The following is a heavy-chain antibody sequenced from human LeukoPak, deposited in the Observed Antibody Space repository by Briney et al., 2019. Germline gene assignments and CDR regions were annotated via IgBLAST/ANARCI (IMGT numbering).Heavy chain of an antibody. CDR3: ARGITIFGVVIPPPYFDY. Sequence: ASVKDSCKASGYTFTSYYMHWVRQAPGQGLEWMGIINPSGGSTSYAQKFQGRVTMTRDMSTSTVYMELSSLRSEDTAVYYCARGITIFGVVIPPPYFDYWGQGTLVTVSS. D-gene: IGHD3-3*01. V-gene: IGHV1-46*01. CDR2: INPSGGST. J-gene: IGHJ4*02. CDR1: GYTFTSYY.